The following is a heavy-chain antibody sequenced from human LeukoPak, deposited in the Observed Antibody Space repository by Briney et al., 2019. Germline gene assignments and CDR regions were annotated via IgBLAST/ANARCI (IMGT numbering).Heavy chain of an antibody. J-gene: IGHJ4*02. D-gene: IGHD6-6*01. CDR3: ARGVARSSKFHFSYYFDY. Sequence: PSETLSLTCAVYGGSFSGYYWSWIRQPPGKGLEWIGEINHSGSTYYNPSLKSRVTISVDTSKNQFSLNLSSVTAADTAVYYCARGVARSSKFHFSYYFDYWGQGTLVTVSS. CDR2: INHSGST. CDR1: GGSFSGYY. V-gene: IGHV4-34*01.